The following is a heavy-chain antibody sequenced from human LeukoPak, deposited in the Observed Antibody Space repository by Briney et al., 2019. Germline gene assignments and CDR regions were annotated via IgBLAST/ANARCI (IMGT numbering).Heavy chain of an antibody. Sequence: PGVSLRLSCAASGFTFSDYYMSWIRQAPGKGLEWVSYISSSSSNTNYADSVKGRFTISRDNPSNSLFLQMNSLRADDTAVYYCARDGYRSGWSPDYLGQGTLVTVSS. D-gene: IGHD6-19*01. V-gene: IGHV3-11*05. J-gene: IGHJ4*02. CDR1: GFTFSDYY. CDR3: ARDGYRSGWSPDY. CDR2: ISSSSSNT.